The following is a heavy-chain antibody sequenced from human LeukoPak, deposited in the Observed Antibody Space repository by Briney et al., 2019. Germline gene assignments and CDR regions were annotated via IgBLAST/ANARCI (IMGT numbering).Heavy chain of an antibody. J-gene: IGHJ5*02. D-gene: IGHD4-17*01. Sequence: ASVKVSCKASGYTFTGYYIHWVRQAPGQGLEWMGWINPNSGGTNYAQKFQGRVTMTRDTSISTAYVELSRLTSDDTAVYYCARDNGEGFDPWGQGTLVTVSS. V-gene: IGHV1-2*02. CDR1: GYTFTGYY. CDR2: INPNSGGT. CDR3: ARDNGEGFDP.